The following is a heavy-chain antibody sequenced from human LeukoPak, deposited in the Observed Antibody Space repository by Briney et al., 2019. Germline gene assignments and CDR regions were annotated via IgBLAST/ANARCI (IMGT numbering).Heavy chain of an antibody. V-gene: IGHV1-3*01. Sequence: ASVTVSCTASGYTFTRYAMHWVRQAPGQRLEWMGWINAGNGNTKYSQKYQGRVTITRDTSASTAYMELSSLRSEDTAVYYCARDLEYHDLWSGYYPYYYYGMDVWGQGTTVTVSS. CDR1: GYTFTRYA. CDR3: ARDLEYHDLWSGYYPYYYYGMDV. J-gene: IGHJ6*02. CDR2: INAGNGNT. D-gene: IGHD3-3*01.